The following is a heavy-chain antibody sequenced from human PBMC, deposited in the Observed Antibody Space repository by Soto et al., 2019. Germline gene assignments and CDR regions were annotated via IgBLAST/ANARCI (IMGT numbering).Heavy chain of an antibody. CDR1: GYTFTGYY. D-gene: IGHD3-9*01. CDR3: ATINYYILTGYYYYYGMDV. CDR2: INPNSGGT. V-gene: IGHV1-2*02. J-gene: IGHJ6*02. Sequence: GASVKVSCKASGYTFTGYYMHWVRQAPGQGLEWMGWINPNSGGTNYAQKFQGRVTMTRDTSISTAYMELSRLRSDDTAVYYCATINYYILTGYYYYYGMDVWGQGTTVTVSS.